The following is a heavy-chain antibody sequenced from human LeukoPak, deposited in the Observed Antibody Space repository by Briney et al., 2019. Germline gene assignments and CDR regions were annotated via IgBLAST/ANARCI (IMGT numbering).Heavy chain of an antibody. CDR1: GFTFDDYT. D-gene: IGHD2-2*01. CDR3: AKDIYCSSTSCPYGMDV. J-gene: IGHJ6*02. CDR2: ISWDGGST. V-gene: IGHV3-43*01. Sequence: GRSLRLSCAASGFTFDDYTMHWVRQAPGKGLEWVSLISWDGGSTYYADSVKGRFTISRDNSKNSLYLQMNSLRTEDTALYYCAKDIYCSSTSCPYGMDVWGQGTTVTVSS.